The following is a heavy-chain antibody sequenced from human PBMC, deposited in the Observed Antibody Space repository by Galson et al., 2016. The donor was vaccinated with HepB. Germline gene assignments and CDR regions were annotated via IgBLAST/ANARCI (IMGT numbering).Heavy chain of an antibody. CDR2: IFWDDEK. J-gene: IGHJ3*02. Sequence: PALVKPTQTLTLTCTFSGFSLTTTGAGVGWIRQPPGKALEWLAVIFWDDEKRFSPSLEHRLTITKDTSKNQVVLNMTNMDPADTATYYCAHYRSGWFSTGPDAFDTWGQGTMVTVSS. CDR1: GFSLTTTGAG. D-gene: IGHD6-19*01. V-gene: IGHV2-5*02. CDR3: AHYRSGWFSTGPDAFDT.